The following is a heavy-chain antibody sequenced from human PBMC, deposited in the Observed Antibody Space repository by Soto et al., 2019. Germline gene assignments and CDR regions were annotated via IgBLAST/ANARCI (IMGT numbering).Heavy chain of an antibody. J-gene: IGHJ6*02. CDR3: TSDPYYYGSGSPGGMDV. CDR1: GFTFGDYA. D-gene: IGHD3-10*01. CDR2: IRSKAYGGTT. Sequence: PGGSLRLSCTASGFTFGDYAMSWFRQAPGKGLEWVGFIRSKAYGGTTEYAASVKGRFTISRDDSKSIAYLQMNSLKTEDTAVYYCTSDPYYYGSGSPGGMDVWGQGTTVTVS. V-gene: IGHV3-49*03.